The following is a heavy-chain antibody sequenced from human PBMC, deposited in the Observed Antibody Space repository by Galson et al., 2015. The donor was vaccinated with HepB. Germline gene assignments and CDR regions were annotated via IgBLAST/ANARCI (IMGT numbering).Heavy chain of an antibody. D-gene: IGHD3-9*01. Sequence: SLRLSCAASGFTFNNYSIHWVRQAPGKGLDWVAVMSYAGSTKYYADSVKGRFTISRDNSKNTLFLQMNGLRADDTALYYCARAEGSDILTYFDYWGQGALVTVSS. CDR1: GFTFNNYS. V-gene: IGHV3-30-3*01. J-gene: IGHJ4*02. CDR3: ARAEGSDILTYFDY. CDR2: MSYAGSTK.